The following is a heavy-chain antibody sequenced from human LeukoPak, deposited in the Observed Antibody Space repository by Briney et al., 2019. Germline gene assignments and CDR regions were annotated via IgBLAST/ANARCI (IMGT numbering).Heavy chain of an antibody. J-gene: IGHJ5*02. D-gene: IGHD2-15*01. Sequence: SETLSLTCTVSGYSISSGYYWGCIRQPPGKGLEWIGSIYHSGSTYYNPSLKSRVTISVDTSKNQFSLKLSSVTAADTAVYYCAVYCSGGSCYDPWGQGTLVTVSS. CDR2: IYHSGST. CDR1: GYSISSGYY. V-gene: IGHV4-38-2*02. CDR3: AVYCSGGSCYDP.